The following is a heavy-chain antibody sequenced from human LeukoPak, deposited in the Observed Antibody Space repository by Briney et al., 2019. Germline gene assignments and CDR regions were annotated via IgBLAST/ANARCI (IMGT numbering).Heavy chain of an antibody. J-gene: IGHJ4*02. CDR3: ARRGSHGGSDY. D-gene: IGHD4-23*01. V-gene: IGHV5-51*01. CDR2: IYPGDCDQ. CDR1: GYSFTSYW. Sequence: GESLKNSSNGSGYSFTSYWIGLGRPMTRKGVEWVGIIYPGDCDQRYNPSFQRQVTIPADKSISTAYLQWSSMKASDTAMYYGARRGSHGGSDYWGQGTLVTVSS.